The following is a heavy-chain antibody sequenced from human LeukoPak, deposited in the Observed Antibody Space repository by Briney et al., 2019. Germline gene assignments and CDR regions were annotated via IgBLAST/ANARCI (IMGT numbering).Heavy chain of an antibody. CDR3: ARGALRGFYAFFYMDV. Sequence: PSETLSLTCTVSGGSISSHYWIWIRQSPEKGLEWIGDISSSGSTGYNPSLRSRVTISLDTSKNQFSLNLSSVTAADTAVYYCARGALRGFYAFFYMDVWGKGTTVNVSS. CDR1: GGSISSHY. V-gene: IGHV4-59*11. J-gene: IGHJ6*03. D-gene: IGHD5/OR15-5a*01. CDR2: ISSSGST.